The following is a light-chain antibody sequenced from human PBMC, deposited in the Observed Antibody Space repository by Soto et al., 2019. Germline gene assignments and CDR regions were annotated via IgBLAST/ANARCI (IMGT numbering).Light chain of an antibody. CDR3: QQRSNWPLIT. J-gene: IGKJ5*01. V-gene: IGKV3-11*01. CDR1: QSVSSN. CDR2: GAF. Sequence: EIVMTQSPATLSVSPGEGASLSCRASQSVSSNLSWYQQKLDQAPRLLIYGAFTRATGIPARSSGSGSGTDFTLTISSLEPEDFAVYYCQQRSNWPLITFGQGTRLEIK.